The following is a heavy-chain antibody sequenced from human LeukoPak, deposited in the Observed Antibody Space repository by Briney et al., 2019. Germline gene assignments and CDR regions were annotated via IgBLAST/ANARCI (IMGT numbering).Heavy chain of an antibody. CDR2: ISGGGGST. Sequence: GGSLRLSCAASGFTFSSYAMSWVRQAPGKGLEWVSGISGGGGSTYCADSAKGRFTISRDNSKNTLNLQMNSLRAEDTAVYYCAKVRGSERPKYYFEYWGQGTLVTVSS. D-gene: IGHD3-10*01. CDR3: AKVRGSERPKYYFEY. CDR1: GFTFSSYA. V-gene: IGHV3-23*01. J-gene: IGHJ4*02.